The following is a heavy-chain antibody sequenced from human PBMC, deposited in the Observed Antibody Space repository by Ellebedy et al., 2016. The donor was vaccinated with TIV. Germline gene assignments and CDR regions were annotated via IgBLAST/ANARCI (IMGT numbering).Heavy chain of an antibody. D-gene: IGHD6-19*01. V-gene: IGHV1-46*01. Sequence: AASVKVSCKASGYTFASYYIHWVRQAPGQGLEWMGIINPSGGSTSYAQKFQGRVTMTEDTSTDTAYMELSSLRSEDTAVYYCATTGSSGWFAFDIWGQGTMVTVSS. CDR2: INPSGGST. CDR1: GYTFASYY. CDR3: ATTGSSGWFAFDI. J-gene: IGHJ3*02.